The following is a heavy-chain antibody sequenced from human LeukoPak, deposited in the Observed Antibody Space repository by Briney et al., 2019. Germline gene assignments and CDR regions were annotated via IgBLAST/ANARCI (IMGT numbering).Heavy chain of an antibody. CDR1: GYTFTSYY. V-gene: IGHV1-46*01. CDR2: INPSGGST. CDR3: ARELPLSRSIGI. Sequence: ASVKISCKASGYTFTSYYLHWVRQAPGQGLEWMGIINPSGGSTSYAQKFQGRVTMTRDTSTSTVYMELSSLRSEDTAVYYCARELPLSRSIGIWGQGTMVTVSS. D-gene: IGHD3-10*01. J-gene: IGHJ3*02.